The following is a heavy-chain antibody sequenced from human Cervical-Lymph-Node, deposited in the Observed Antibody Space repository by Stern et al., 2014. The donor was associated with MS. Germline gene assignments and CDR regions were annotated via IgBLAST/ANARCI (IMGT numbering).Heavy chain of an antibody. V-gene: IGHV7-4-1*01. J-gene: IGHJ4*02. D-gene: IGHD1-26*01. CDR1: GYSFTTSA. Sequence: QVQLVQSGSELKTPGASVKVSCKTSGYSFTTSALNWVRQAPGQGLEWMGWINTNTGDPLYAQAFAGRFVFSLDTSVRTAYLQIDNLKAEDSAIYYCATQGASGFGVSPTGYWGQGTLVTVSS. CDR3: ATQGASGFGVSPTGY. CDR2: INTNTGDP.